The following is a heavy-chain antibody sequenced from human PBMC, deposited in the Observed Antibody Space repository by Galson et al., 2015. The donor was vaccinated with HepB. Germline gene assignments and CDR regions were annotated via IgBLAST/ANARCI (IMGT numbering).Heavy chain of an antibody. CDR2: ISSSSSYT. J-gene: IGHJ5*02. Sequence: SLRLSCAASGFTFSDYYMSWIRQAPGKGLEWVSYISSSSSYTNYADSVKGRFTISRDNAKNSLYLQMNSLRAEDTAVYYCARDLHRMSSYYDSSGYFASWGQGTLVTVSS. CDR3: ARDLHRMSSYYDSSGYFAS. CDR1: GFTFSDYY. V-gene: IGHV3-11*06. D-gene: IGHD3-22*01.